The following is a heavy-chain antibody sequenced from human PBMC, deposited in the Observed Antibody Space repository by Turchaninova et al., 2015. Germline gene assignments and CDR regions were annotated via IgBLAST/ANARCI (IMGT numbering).Heavy chain of an antibody. CDR2: FSGSGNSH. V-gene: IGHV3-23*04. CDR1: GFTFSRYV. J-gene: IGHJ3*01. D-gene: IGHD3-16*01. CDR3: XXVWENRFLPXDAFXX. Sequence: EVQLVESGGGLVQPGGSLRLSCAASGFTFSRYVMNWVRQAPGKGLEWVSAFSGSGNSHNSRNSXXGRXXXSRXXSKNXLYLQXXSLXAXDTAVYYXXXVWENRFLPXDAFXXWGQGTMVTXSS.